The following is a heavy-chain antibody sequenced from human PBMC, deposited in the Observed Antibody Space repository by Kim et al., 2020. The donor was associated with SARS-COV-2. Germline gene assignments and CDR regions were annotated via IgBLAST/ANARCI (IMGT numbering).Heavy chain of an antibody. CDR2: IWYDGSKK. CDR1: GFSLTSYG. J-gene: IGHJ4*01. V-gene: IGHV3-33*01. Sequence: GGSLRLSCAASGFSLTSYGMHWVRQAPGKGLEWLAVIWYDGSKKYYADSVKGRFTISRDNSKSTLYLQMNSLRVEDTAVYYCLRDPDGGFSARPGVDYWGEGTLVTGST. D-gene: IGHD3-10*01. CDR3: LRDPDGGFSARPGVDY.